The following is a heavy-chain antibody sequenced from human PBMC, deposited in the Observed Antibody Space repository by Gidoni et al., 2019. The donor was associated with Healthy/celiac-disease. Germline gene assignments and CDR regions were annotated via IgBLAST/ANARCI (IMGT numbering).Heavy chain of an antibody. V-gene: IGHV3-11*06. CDR2: ISRSSSNK. CDR1: GVTFGDYY. J-gene: IGHJ6*02. CDR3: ARDRHPNGMDV. Sequence: VHLVGSGGGFVSPGACLILSPAPAGVTFGDYYMTWTRQAPGKGLEWVSSISRSSSNKNYAESVKGRFTISRDNAENSLYLQMNSQRAEDTAVYYCARDRHPNGMDVWGQGTTVTVSS.